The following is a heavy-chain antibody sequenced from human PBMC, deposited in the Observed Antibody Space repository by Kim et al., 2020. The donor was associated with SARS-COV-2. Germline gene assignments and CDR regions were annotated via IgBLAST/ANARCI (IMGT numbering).Heavy chain of an antibody. J-gene: IGHJ5*02. Sequence: AATVKGRFTISRDNAKNSLYLQMNSLRDEDTAVYYCARGAIVGATSWFDPWGQGTLVTVSS. V-gene: IGHV3-48*02. CDR3: ARGAIVGATSWFDP. D-gene: IGHD1-26*01.